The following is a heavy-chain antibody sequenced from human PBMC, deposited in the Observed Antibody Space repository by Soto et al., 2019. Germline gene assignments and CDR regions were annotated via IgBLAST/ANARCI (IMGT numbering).Heavy chain of an antibody. CDR2: IYYSGST. V-gene: IGHV4-59*01. Sequence: SETLSLTCTVSGGSISSYYWSWIRQPPGKGLEWIGYIYYSGSTNYNPPLKSRVTISVDTSKNQFSLKLSSVNAADTAVYYCARDRGHYYYGMDVWGQGTTVTVSS. J-gene: IGHJ6*02. CDR1: GGSISSYY. CDR3: ARDRGHYYYGMDV.